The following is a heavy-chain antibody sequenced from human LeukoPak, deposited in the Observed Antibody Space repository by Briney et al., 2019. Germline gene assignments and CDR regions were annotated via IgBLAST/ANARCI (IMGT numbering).Heavy chain of an antibody. CDR1: GGSISSSSYY. CDR2: IYYSGST. CDR3: ASLYCGGDCYSIGWFDP. Sequence: SETLSLTCTVSGGSISSSSYYWGWIRQPPGKGLEWIGSIYYSGSTYYNPSLKSRVNISVDTSKNQFSLKLSSVTAADTAVYYCASLYCGGDCYSIGWFDPWGQGTLVTVSS. V-gene: IGHV4-39*07. J-gene: IGHJ5*02. D-gene: IGHD2-21*02.